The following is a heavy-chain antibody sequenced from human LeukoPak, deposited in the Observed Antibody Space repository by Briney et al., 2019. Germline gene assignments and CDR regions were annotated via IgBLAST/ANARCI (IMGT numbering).Heavy chain of an antibody. J-gene: IGHJ4*02. CDR1: GYTFTSYY. CDR3: AKLSTGFLGELSSNDY. V-gene: IGHV1-46*01. Sequence: ASVKVSCKASGYTFTSYYMHWVRQAPGQGLEWMGIINPSGGSTSYAQKFQGRVTMTTDTSTSTAYMELRSLRSDDTAVYYCAKLSTGFLGELSSNDYWGQGTLVTVSS. CDR2: INPSGGST. D-gene: IGHD3-16*02.